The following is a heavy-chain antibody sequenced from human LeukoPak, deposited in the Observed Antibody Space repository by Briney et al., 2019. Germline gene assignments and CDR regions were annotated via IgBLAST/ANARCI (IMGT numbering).Heavy chain of an antibody. V-gene: IGHV4-30-2*01. Sequence: SQILSLTCAVSGGSISSGGYSWSWIRQPPGKGLEWIGYIYHSGSTYYNPSLKSRVTISVDRSKNQFSLKLSSVTAADTAVYYCARGGGNSRAFDIWGQGTMVTVSS. J-gene: IGHJ3*02. CDR3: ARGGGNSRAFDI. D-gene: IGHD3-16*01. CDR1: GGSISSGGYS. CDR2: IYHSGST.